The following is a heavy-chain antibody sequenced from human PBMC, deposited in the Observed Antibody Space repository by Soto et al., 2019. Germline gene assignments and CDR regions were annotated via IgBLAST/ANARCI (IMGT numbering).Heavy chain of an antibody. CDR2: INPNGGGT. V-gene: IGHV1-46*01. CDR1: GYKFINHY. Sequence: ASVKVSCKASGYKFINHYIHWVRQAPGVGLEWMGIINPNGGGTDYAQKFQGRVTMTTDTYASTVHMELSSLRSEDTAVYFCARDSSASATSYSFGYWGQGTLVTVSS. J-gene: IGHJ4*02. CDR3: ARDSSASATSYSFGY. D-gene: IGHD3-10*01.